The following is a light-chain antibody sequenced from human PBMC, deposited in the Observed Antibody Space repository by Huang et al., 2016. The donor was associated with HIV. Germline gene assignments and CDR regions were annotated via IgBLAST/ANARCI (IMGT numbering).Light chain of an antibody. CDR3: QQLQSSPYT. CDR1: QSLSGW. CDR2: NAS. V-gene: IGKV1-5*01. J-gene: IGKJ2*01. Sequence: DIQMTQSPSTLSASIGDRVTITCRASQSLSGWLAWYQQKPGKAPTLLISNASSLQSGVPPRFSGSGSGTDFILTISSLQPDDFAAYYRQQLQSSPYTFGQGTKLEIK.